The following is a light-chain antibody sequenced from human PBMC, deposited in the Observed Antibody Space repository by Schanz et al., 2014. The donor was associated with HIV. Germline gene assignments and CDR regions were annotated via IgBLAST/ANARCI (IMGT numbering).Light chain of an antibody. CDR3: STWDDSLKGWV. CDR1: SADVGGYDY. Sequence: QSALTQPPSASGSPGQSVTISCTGTSADVGGYDYVSWYQQHPGKAPKLMIYDVNKRPSGVPDRFSGSESGTSASLAISGLQSEDEADYFCSTWDDSLKGWVFGGGTKLTVL. CDR2: DVN. J-gene: IGLJ3*02. V-gene: IGLV2-8*01.